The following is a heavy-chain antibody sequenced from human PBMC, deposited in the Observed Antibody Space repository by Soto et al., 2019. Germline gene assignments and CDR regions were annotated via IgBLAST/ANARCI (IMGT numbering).Heavy chain of an antibody. CDR3: ARGGCSLNY. Sequence: DVQLVESGGGLVKPGGSLRLSCEASGFTFSPSAMHWVRQAPGKGLEWVASINSGSSHVKYADSVKGRFTISRDNANNSLSLHLSSLRVEDTAIYYCARGGCSLNYWGQGTLVTVSS. J-gene: IGHJ4*02. CDR1: GFTFSPSA. V-gene: IGHV3-21*02. D-gene: IGHD2-15*01. CDR2: INSGSSHV.